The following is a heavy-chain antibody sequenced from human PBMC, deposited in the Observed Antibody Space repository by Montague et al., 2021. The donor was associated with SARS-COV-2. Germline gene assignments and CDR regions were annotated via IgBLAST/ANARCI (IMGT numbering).Heavy chain of an antibody. CDR3: AREDYDILTGYYSPYYYYGMDV. J-gene: IGHJ6*02. D-gene: IGHD3-9*01. CDR1: GFTLSSYW. Sequence: SLRLSCAASGFTLSSYWLNWVRQAPGKGLEWVANIKQDGSEQYFLYSXXVLFTISRDNAQNSLYLQMNSLRAEDTAVYYCAREDYDILTGYYSPYYYYGMDVWGQGTTVTVSS. CDR2: IKQDGSEQ. V-gene: IGHV3-7*01.